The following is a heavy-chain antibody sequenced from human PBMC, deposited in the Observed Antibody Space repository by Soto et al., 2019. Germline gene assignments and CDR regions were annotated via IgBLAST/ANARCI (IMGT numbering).Heavy chain of an antibody. Sequence: SCAASGFTVRSNYMSWVRQSPGKGLEWVSAISDGGERIYYVDSVKGRFTISRDNSKNTLYVQMNSLRAEDTALYYCARSPQPTRGIHWYFDLWGRGILVTVSS. D-gene: IGHD1-26*01. J-gene: IGHJ2*01. CDR3: ARSPQPTRGIHWYFDL. V-gene: IGHV3-66*02. CDR2: SDGGERI. CDR1: GFTVRSNY.